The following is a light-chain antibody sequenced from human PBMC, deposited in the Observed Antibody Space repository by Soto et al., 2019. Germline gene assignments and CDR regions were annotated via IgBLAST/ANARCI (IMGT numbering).Light chain of an antibody. CDR2: DAS. V-gene: IGKV3-11*01. CDR3: QQRSNWPALT. Sequence: EIVFTQSPAPPSLSPVERATLSCRASQSVSSYLAWYQQKPGQAPRLLIYDASNGATGIPARFSGSGSGTDFTLTISSLEPEDFAVYYCQQRSNWPALTFGGGTKVDIK. J-gene: IGKJ4*01. CDR1: QSVSSY.